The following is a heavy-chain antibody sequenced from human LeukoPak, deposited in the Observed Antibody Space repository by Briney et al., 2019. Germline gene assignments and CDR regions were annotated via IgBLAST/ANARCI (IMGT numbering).Heavy chain of an antibody. J-gene: IGHJ4*02. CDR2: IYYSGST. CDR3: ARRLYCSSTSCYGGTYYFDY. V-gene: IGHV4-39*01. D-gene: IGHD2-2*01. Sequence: PSETLSLTCTVSGGSISSSSYYWGWIRQPPGKGLEWIGSIYYSGSTYYNPSLKSRVTISVDTSKNQFSLKLSSETAADTAVYYCARRLYCSSTSCYGGTYYFDYWGQGTLVTVSS. CDR1: GGSISSSSYY.